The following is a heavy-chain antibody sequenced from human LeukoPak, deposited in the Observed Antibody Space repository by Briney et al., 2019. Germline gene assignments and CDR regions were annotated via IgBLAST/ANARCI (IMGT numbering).Heavy chain of an antibody. CDR3: ANPPTVTSFDS. CDR2: INGNGGRT. Sequence: GGSLRLSCAASGFTFSSYAMSWVRQAPGKGLEWVSSINGNGGRTYYADSVRGRFTISRDNSKNTLYLQLNSLRAEDTAVYYCANPPTVTSFDSWGQGTLVTVSS. V-gene: IGHV3-23*01. CDR1: GFTFSSYA. J-gene: IGHJ4*02. D-gene: IGHD4-11*01.